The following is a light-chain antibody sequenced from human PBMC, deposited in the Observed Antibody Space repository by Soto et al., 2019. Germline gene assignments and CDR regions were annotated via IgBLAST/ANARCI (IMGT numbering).Light chain of an antibody. Sequence: QSVLTQPPSASGSPGQSVTISCTGTSSDVGAYNYVSWYQQHPGNAPKLLIYEVSKRPSGVPDRFSGSKSGNTASLTVSGLQAEDEADYCCSSYAGSNNLVFGGGTQLTVL. V-gene: IGLV2-8*01. CDR3: SSYAGSNNLV. CDR1: SSDVGAYNY. J-gene: IGLJ2*01. CDR2: EVS.